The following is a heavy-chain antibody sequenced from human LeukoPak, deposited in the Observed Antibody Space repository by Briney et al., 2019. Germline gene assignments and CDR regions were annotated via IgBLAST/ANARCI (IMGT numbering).Heavy chain of an antibody. V-gene: IGHV1-18*01. Sequence: ASVTVSCTASGYTFTTYGISWVRQAPGQGLEWMGWISAYNGDTNYAQRLQGRVTMTTDTSTSTAYMELRSLRSDDTAVYYCARILYYDSSGPPDYWGQGTLVTVSS. D-gene: IGHD3-22*01. CDR1: GYTFTTYG. J-gene: IGHJ4*02. CDR2: ISAYNGDT. CDR3: ARILYYDSSGPPDY.